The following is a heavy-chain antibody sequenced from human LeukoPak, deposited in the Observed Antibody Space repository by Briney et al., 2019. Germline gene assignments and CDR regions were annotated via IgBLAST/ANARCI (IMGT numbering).Heavy chain of an antibody. Sequence: GSLILSCASSGFTFSSYAMSWVRQAPGKGLEWVSTLSGSGASTSYADSVKGRFTISRDNSKNTLYLQMNSLRAEDTARYYCAKQKGYCSGGSCYYSDYWGQGTLVTVSS. J-gene: IGHJ4*02. D-gene: IGHD2-15*01. CDR2: LSGSGAST. V-gene: IGHV3-23*01. CDR1: GFTFSSYA. CDR3: AKQKGYCSGGSCYYSDY.